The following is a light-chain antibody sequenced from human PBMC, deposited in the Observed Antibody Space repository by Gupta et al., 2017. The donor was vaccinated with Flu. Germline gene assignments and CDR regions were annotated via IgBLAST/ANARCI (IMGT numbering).Light chain of an antibody. J-gene: IGKJ4*01. CDR2: DAS. CDR3: QQRSNWPPLLT. CDR1: QSVSSY. Sequence: EIVLTQSPATLSLSPGERATLSCRARQSVSSYLAWYQQRPGQAPRLLIYDASNRATGIPARCSGSGAGTDFTLTISSREPEDFAVYYCQQRSNWPPLLTFGGGTKVEIK. V-gene: IGKV3-11*01.